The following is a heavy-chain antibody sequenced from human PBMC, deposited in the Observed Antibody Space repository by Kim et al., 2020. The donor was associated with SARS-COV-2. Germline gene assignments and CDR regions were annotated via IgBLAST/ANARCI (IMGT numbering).Heavy chain of an antibody. J-gene: IGHJ4*02. Sequence: GGSLRLSCAASGFTFSSYGMHWVRQAPGKGLEWVAVISYDGSNKYYADSVKGRFTISRDNSKNTLYLQMNSLRAEDTAVYYCAKGSSPSYYGSGSYYKGTDYWGQGTLVTVSS. CDR3: AKGSSPSYYGSGSYYKGTDY. CDR2: ISYDGSNK. V-gene: IGHV3-30*18. CDR1: GFTFSSYG. D-gene: IGHD3-10*01.